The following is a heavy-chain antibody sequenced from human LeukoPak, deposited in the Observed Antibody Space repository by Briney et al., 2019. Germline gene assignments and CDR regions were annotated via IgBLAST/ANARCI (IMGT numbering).Heavy chain of an antibody. CDR2: IIPIFGTA. V-gene: IGHV1-69*13. J-gene: IGHJ4*02. D-gene: IGHD2-21*01. CDR1: GCTFSSYA. Sequence: SVNVSCKASGCTFSSYAISWLRLAPGPGLEWMGGIIPIFGTASYTQKFQGRVTITADESTSTAYMELSSLRSEDTAVYYCASSVGIVVVQSDFDYGGQGTLVTVSS. CDR3: ASSVGIVVVQSDFDY.